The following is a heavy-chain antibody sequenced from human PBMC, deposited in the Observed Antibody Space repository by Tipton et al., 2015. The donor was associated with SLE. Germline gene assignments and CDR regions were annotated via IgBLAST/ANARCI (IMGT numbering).Heavy chain of an antibody. V-gene: IGHV4-39*07. CDR1: GASIKSFTDY. CDR3: ARDGYCSTSNCRTSGYMDV. J-gene: IGHJ6*03. Sequence: TLSLTCSVSGASIKSFTDYWGWIRRPPGKGLEWIGSISYSGNTYTYYNPSLESRVTVSVDTSKNQFSLKLTSVTAADTAVYYCARDGYCSTSNCRTSGYMDVWGKGTMVNVSS. CDR2: ISYSGNT. D-gene: IGHD2-2*01.